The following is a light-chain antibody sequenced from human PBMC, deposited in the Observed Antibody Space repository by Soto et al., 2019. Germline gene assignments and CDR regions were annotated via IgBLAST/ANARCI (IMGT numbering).Light chain of an antibody. CDR1: GSDVGAYRY. V-gene: IGLV2-14*01. CDR2: DVS. J-gene: IGLJ1*01. Sequence: SALTQPASVSGSPGQSITIPCTGTGSDVGAYRYVSWYQQHPGQAPKLIIYDVSNRPSGVSDRFSGSKSGNTASLTISGLQSEDEADYYCDSYTSSSSYAFGTGTKVTVL. CDR3: DSYTSSSSYA.